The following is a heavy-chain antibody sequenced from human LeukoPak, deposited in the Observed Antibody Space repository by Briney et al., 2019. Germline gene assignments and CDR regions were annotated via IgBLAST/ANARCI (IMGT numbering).Heavy chain of an antibody. CDR3: ARDLSPLGRYYYGMDV. CDR1: GYTFTSYD. CDR2: MNPNSGNT. V-gene: IGHV1-8*01. Sequence: ASVRVSCKASGYTFTSYDINWVRQATGQGLEWMGWMNPNSGNTGYAQKFQGRVTMTRNTSISTAYMELSSLRSEDTAVYYCARDLSPLGRYYYGMDVWGQGTTVTVSS. J-gene: IGHJ6*02.